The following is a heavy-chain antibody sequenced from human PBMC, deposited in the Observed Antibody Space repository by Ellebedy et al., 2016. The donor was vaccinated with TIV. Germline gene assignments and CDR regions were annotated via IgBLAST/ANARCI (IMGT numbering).Heavy chain of an antibody. CDR2: ISYDGRNK. CDR1: GFTFSSYG. CDR3: ARDRGGTAMVPWYYYGLDV. J-gene: IGHJ6*02. V-gene: IGHV3-30*03. D-gene: IGHD5-18*01. Sequence: GESLKISCAASGFTFSSYGMHWVRQAPGKGLQSVAVISYDGRNKNYADSVKGRFTISRDKSKNTLYLQMNSLRPEDTGVYYCARDRGGTAMVPWYYYGLDVWGQGTTVTVSS.